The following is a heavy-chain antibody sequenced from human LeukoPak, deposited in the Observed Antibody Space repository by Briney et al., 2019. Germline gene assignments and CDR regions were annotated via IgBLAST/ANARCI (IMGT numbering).Heavy chain of an antibody. CDR1: GGSISSGDYY. CDR2: IYYSGST. D-gene: IGHD4-17*01. J-gene: IGHJ4*02. Sequence: SQTLSLTCTVSGGSISSGDYYWSWIRQPPGKGLEWIGYIYYSGSTYYNPSLKSRVTISVDTSKNQFSLKLSSVTAADTAVYYCARVGVDYGDYPGGFDYWGQGTLVTVSS. CDR3: ARVGVDYGDYPGGFDY. V-gene: IGHV4-30-4*01.